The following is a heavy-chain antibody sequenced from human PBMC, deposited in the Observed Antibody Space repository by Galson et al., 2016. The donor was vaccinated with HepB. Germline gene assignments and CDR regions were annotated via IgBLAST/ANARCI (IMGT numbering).Heavy chain of an antibody. CDR1: GFSLRSNGVG. Sequence: PALVKPTPTLTLTCTFSGFSLRSNGVGVAWIRQPPGKALEWLALIYWDDDDLYSPPLKSRLTITKDTSKTQVVLTMTNVDPVDTATYYCSRRTLHAGHWTFDYWGQGTLVTVSS. CDR3: SRRTLHAGHWTFDY. V-gene: IGHV2-5*02. J-gene: IGHJ4*02. CDR2: IYWDDDD. D-gene: IGHD1-1*01.